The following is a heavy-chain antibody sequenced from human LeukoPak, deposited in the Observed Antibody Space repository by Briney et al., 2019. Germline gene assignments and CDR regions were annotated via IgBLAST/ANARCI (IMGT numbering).Heavy chain of an antibody. J-gene: IGHJ6*03. Sequence: SVKVSCKASGGTFSSYAISWVRQAPGQGLEWMGGIIPIFGTASYAQKFQGRVTITADESTSTAYMELSSLRSEDTAVYYCALVVVVAATKAWAYYYYYYMDVWGKGTTVTISS. CDR2: IIPIFGTA. V-gene: IGHV1-69*01. CDR3: ALVVVVAATKAWAYYYYYYMDV. D-gene: IGHD2-15*01. CDR1: GGTFSSYA.